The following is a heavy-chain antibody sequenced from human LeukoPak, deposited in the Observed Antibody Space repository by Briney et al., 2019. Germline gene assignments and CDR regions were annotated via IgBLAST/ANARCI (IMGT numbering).Heavy chain of an antibody. V-gene: IGHV3-43*01. Sequence: GGSLRLSCAASGFTFDDYTMHWVRHAPGKGLEWVSLISWDGDSTYYADSVKGRFTISRDNSKNSLYLQMNSLRTEDTALYYCAKKGYGGRSGGAYFDYWGQGTLVTVSS. CDR3: AKKGYGGRSGGAYFDY. D-gene: IGHD4-23*01. J-gene: IGHJ4*02. CDR1: GFTFDDYT. CDR2: ISWDGDST.